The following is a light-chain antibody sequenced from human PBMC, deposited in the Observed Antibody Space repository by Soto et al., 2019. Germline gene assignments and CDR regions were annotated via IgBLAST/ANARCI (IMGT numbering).Light chain of an antibody. Sequence: TPSPSTLSASVGDRITITCRASQSISSWLSWYQQKPGKAPKLLISAASTLQRGVPSRFRGSGSGTQFTLTISSLQPEDFATYYCQQLNAYPLPFGGGTKVDIK. V-gene: IGKV1-9*01. CDR1: QSISSW. J-gene: IGKJ4*01. CDR2: AAS. CDR3: QQLNAYPLP.